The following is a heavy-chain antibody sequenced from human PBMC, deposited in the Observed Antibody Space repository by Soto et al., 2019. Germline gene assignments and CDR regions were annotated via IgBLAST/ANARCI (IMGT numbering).Heavy chain of an antibody. J-gene: IGHJ4*02. CDR1: GFTVSNNY. CDR3: ARSSKDYGDYG. D-gene: IGHD4-17*01. CDR2: IYSGGRT. V-gene: IGHV3-66*01. Sequence: EVQLVESGGGLVQPGGSLRLSCAASGFTVSNNYMSWVRQAPGKGLEWVSVIYSGGRTDYAGSVKGRFTISRDNSKNTLYLQMNSLRAEDTAVYYCARSSKDYGDYGWGQGTLVTVSS.